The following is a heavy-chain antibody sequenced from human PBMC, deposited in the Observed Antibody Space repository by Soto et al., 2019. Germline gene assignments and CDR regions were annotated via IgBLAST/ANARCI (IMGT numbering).Heavy chain of an antibody. CDR3: ARAEDTMITFGGVIDPYYYYYGMDV. V-gene: IGHV3-48*02. CDR1: GFTFSSYS. D-gene: IGHD3-16*02. J-gene: IGHJ6*02. CDR2: ISSSSSSTI. Sequence: PGGSLRLSCAASGFTFSSYSMNWVRQAPGKGLEWVSYISSSSSSTIYYAGSVKCRFTISRDNAKNSLYLQMNSLRDEDTAVYYCARAEDTMITFGGVIDPYYYYYGMDVWGQGTTVTV.